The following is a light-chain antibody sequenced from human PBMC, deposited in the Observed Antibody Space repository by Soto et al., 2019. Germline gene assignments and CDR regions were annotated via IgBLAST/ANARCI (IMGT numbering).Light chain of an antibody. CDR3: QQYGSSPVT. CDR2: GAS. CDR1: QSVSSSY. V-gene: IGKV3-20*01. Sequence: ESVLTQSPGTLSLSPGERATLSCRASQSVSSSYLAWYQQKPGQAPRLLIYGASSRATGIPDRFSGSGSGTDFTLTISRLEPEDFVVYYCQQYGSSPVTFGPGTKVDIK. J-gene: IGKJ3*01.